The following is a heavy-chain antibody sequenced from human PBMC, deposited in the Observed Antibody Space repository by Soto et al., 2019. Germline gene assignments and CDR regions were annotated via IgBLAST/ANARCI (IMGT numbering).Heavy chain of an antibody. CDR1: GFSFSNYA. Sequence: EVQLLESGGGLVQPGGSLRLSCTASGFSFSNYAVTWVRQAPEKGLEWVSSIGGDTSYTYYADSVKGRFTISRDKSKNTVFMQMNSLRADDTAVYHCAKDPNGDYVGAFDSWGQGTLVTVSS. D-gene: IGHD4-17*01. CDR3: AKDPNGDYVGAFDS. J-gene: IGHJ4*02. CDR2: IGGDTSYT. V-gene: IGHV3-23*01.